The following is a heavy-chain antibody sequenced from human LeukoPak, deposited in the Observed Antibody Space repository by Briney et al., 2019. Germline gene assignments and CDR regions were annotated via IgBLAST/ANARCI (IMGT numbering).Heavy chain of an antibody. Sequence: GGSLRLSCVASGFFFDSYAMAWVRQPPGKGLEWVSSMSASGGSLSYVGSVKGRFTISRDNSKNTLFLQMNSLRAEDTAVYYCAKDKYNFWSGSNYYYMDVWGKGTTVTVSS. V-gene: IGHV3-23*01. D-gene: IGHD3-3*01. CDR1: GFFFDSYA. J-gene: IGHJ6*03. CDR3: AKDKYNFWSGSNYYYMDV. CDR2: MSASGGSL.